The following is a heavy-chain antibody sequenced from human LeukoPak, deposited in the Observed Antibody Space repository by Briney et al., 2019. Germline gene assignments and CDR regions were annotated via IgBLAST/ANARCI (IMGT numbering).Heavy chain of an antibody. CDR1: GYSFTSYW. CDR3: ARRLQRHFDY. CDR2: IDPSDSYT. J-gene: IGHJ4*02. V-gene: IGHV5-10-1*01. D-gene: IGHD2-15*01. Sequence: EYLRISCKGSGYSFTSYWISWVRQMPGEGLEWMGRIDPSDSYTNYSPSFQGHVTISVDKSISTAYLQWSSLKASDTAMYYCARRLQRHFDYWGQGTLVTVSS.